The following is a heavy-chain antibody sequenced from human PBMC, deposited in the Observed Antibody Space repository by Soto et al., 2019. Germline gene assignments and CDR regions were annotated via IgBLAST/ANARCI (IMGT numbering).Heavy chain of an antibody. CDR3: ARVVNSGMDP. Sequence: QVQLQESGPGLVKPSGTLSLTCVVSGGSISSNNWWSWVRQPPGKGLEWIGEIYHSGSTNYNPSLKSRATISVDKSKNHLSLKLTSVTAADTAVYYCARVVNSGMDPWGQGTLVTVSS. J-gene: IGHJ5*02. CDR1: GGSISSNNW. CDR2: IYHSGST. D-gene: IGHD6-25*01. V-gene: IGHV4-4*02.